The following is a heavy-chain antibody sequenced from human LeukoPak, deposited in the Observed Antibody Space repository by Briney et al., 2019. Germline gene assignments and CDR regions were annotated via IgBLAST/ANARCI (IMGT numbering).Heavy chain of an antibody. Sequence: GGSLRLSCAASGFTFSSYAMSWVRQAPGKGLEWVSSITGSSASTYYADSVKGRFTISRDNSKNTLYLQMNSLRAEDTAVYFCAKIDYFETHWGQGTLVTVSS. J-gene: IGHJ4*02. D-gene: IGHD3-22*01. CDR2: ITGSSAST. V-gene: IGHV3-23*01. CDR3: AKIDYFETH. CDR1: GFTFSSYA.